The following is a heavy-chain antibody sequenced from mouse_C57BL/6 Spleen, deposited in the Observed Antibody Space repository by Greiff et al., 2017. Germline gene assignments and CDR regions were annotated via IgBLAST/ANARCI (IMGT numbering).Heavy chain of an antibody. V-gene: IGHV14-1*01. Sequence: EVQLQQSGAELVRPGASVKMSCTASGFTINDYYMNWVKQRHEQSLEWIGSIDPEDGGTDYAQKFQGQATMTADNSYNTSYLQLSSLTSEDTAVYYFTTYSGTAMDYWGQGTTVTVAS. J-gene: IGHJ4*01. CDR1: GFTINDYY. D-gene: IGHD3-1*01. CDR3: TTYSGTAMDY. CDR2: IDPEDGGT.